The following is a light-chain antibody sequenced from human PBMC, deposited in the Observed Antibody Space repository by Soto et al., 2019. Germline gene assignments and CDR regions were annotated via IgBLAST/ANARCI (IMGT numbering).Light chain of an antibody. Sequence: VLPQPASVSVSPGQSITISCTGTSSDVGGYNYVSWYQQHPGKAPKLMIYDVSNRPSGVSNRFSGSKSGNTASLTVSGLQAEDEADYYCSSYEGSKEVFGNGTKVTVL. CDR1: SSDVGGYNY. CDR3: SSYEGSKEV. V-gene: IGLV2-14*01. CDR2: DVS. J-gene: IGLJ1*01.